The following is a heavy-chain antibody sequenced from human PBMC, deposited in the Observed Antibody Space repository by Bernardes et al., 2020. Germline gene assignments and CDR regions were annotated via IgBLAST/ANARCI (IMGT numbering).Heavy chain of an antibody. D-gene: IGHD3-3*01. CDR2: MNPNSGNT. J-gene: IGHJ6*04. Sequence: ASVKVSCKASGYTFTSYDINWVRQATGQGLEWMGWMNPNSGNTGYAQKFQGRVTMTRNTSISTAYMELSSLRSEDTAVYYFARKQGTKGTIFGVVINYYYGMDVWGKGTTVTVSS. CDR3: ARKQGTKGTIFGVVINYYYGMDV. CDR1: GYTFTSYD. V-gene: IGHV1-8*01.